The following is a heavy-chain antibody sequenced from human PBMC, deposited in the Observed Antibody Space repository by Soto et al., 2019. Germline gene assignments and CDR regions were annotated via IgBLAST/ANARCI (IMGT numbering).Heavy chain of an antibody. V-gene: IGHV4-34*01. Sequence: ETLSLTFVGSGGSFSTYYYSWIRQSPGKGLEWIGEINHNGNNNYSPSLKSRVTMSLDTSKNQFSLKLTCVTAADTAVYYCARGGSNDWQVAFDIWGQGKMVTVS. D-gene: IGHD3-9*01. CDR3: ARGGSNDWQVAFDI. J-gene: IGHJ3*02. CDR2: INHNGNN. CDR1: GGSFSTYY.